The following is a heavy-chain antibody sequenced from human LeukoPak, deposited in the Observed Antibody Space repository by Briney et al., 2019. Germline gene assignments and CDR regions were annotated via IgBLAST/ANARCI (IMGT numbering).Heavy chain of an antibody. CDR3: AGSAITNLDS. J-gene: IGHJ4*02. Sequence: GGSLRLSCAASGFTVTSNFMSWVRQAPGKGLEWVSVIHSDGATYYADSVKGRFTISRDISKNALYLQMNSLRGDDTAVYYCAGSAITNLDSWGQGNLVTVSS. D-gene: IGHD3-10*01. V-gene: IGHV3-66*01. CDR2: IHSDGAT. CDR1: GFTVTSNF.